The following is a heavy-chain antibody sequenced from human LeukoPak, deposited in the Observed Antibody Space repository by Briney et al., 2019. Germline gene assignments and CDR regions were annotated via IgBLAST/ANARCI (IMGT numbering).Heavy chain of an antibody. CDR1: GGTFSSYA. V-gene: IGHV1-69*13. D-gene: IGHD4-17*01. CDR2: IIPIFGTA. Sequence: GASVKVSCKASGGTFSSYAISWVRQAPGQGLEWMGGIIPIFGTANYAQKFQGRVTITADESTSTAYMELSSLRSEDTAVYYCATLPPGEYGDEVLGLDWGQGTLVTASS. J-gene: IGHJ4*02. CDR3: ATLPPGEYGDEVLGLD.